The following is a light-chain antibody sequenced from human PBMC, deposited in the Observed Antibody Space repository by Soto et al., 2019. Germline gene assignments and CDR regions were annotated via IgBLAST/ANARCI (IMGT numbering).Light chain of an antibody. CDR2: GAS. CDR1: QSVSSSY. V-gene: IGKV3-20*01. Sequence: EIVWTQSPGTLSLSPGERATLSCRARQSVSSSYLAWYQQKPGQAPRLLIYGASSRATGIPDRFSGSGSGTDFTLTISRLEPEDFAVYYCQQYGSSPPITFGQGTRLEL. CDR3: QQYGSSPPIT. J-gene: IGKJ5*01.